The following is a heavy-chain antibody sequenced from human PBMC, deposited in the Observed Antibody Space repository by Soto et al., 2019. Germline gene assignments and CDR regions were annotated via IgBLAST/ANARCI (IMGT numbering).Heavy chain of an antibody. V-gene: IGHV3-64*01. CDR1: GFTFSSYA. Sequence: GGSLRLSCAASGFTFSSYAMHWVRQAPGKGLEYVSAISSNGGSTYYANSVKGRFTISRDNSKNTLYLQMGSLRAEDMAVYYCARDLRTIRGYMDVWGKGTTVTVSS. CDR3: ARDLRTIRGYMDV. CDR2: ISSNGGST. J-gene: IGHJ6*03.